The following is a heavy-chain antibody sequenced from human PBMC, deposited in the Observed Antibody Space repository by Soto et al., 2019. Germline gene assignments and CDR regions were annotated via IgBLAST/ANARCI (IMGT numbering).Heavy chain of an antibody. CDR2: ISAYNGNT. Sequence: QVQLVQSGAEVKKPGASVKVSCKASGYTFTSYGISWVRQAPGQVLEWMGWISAYNGNTNYAQKLQGSVTMTTDTSTSRADMELRSLRSDDTAVYYCARGSLEWLSHYYYYYVMCVWGQGTTVTVSS. CDR3: ARGSLEWLSHYYYYYVMCV. J-gene: IGHJ6*02. CDR1: GYTFTSYG. D-gene: IGHD3-3*01. V-gene: IGHV1-18*01.